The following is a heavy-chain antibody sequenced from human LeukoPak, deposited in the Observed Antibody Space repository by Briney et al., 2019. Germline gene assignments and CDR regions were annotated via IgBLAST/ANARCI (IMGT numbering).Heavy chain of an antibody. Sequence: GGSLRLSCAAPGFTFSNAWMSWVRQAPGKGLEWVGRIKTKSDGGTADFAAPVKGRFTISRDDSENTLYLQMNSLKTEDTAVYYCTAGIGDCWGQGTLVTVSS. CDR1: GFTFSNAW. D-gene: IGHD2/OR15-2a*01. CDR2: IKTKSDGGTA. CDR3: TAGIGDC. J-gene: IGHJ4*02. V-gene: IGHV3-15*01.